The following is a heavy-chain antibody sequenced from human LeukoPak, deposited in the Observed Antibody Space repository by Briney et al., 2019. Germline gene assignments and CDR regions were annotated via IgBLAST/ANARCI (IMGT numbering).Heavy chain of an antibody. Sequence: GGSLRLSCVASGFTFSSYGMHWVRQAPGKGLEWVAVIWYDGSNKYYADSVKGRFTISRDNSKNTLYLQMNSLRAEDMAVYYCAKDLYYYDSSGYFDYWGQGTLVTVSS. CDR1: GFTFSSYG. J-gene: IGHJ4*02. CDR3: AKDLYYYDSSGYFDY. CDR2: IWYDGSNK. V-gene: IGHV3-33*06. D-gene: IGHD3-22*01.